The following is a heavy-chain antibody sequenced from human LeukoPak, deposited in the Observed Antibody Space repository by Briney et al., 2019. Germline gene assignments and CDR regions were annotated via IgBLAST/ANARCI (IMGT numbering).Heavy chain of an antibody. CDR3: ARHRGGSSPSVFDS. J-gene: IGHJ4*02. D-gene: IGHD2-15*01. CDR1: GGSVSSSSYY. Sequence: SETLSLTCTVSGGSVSSSSYYWGWIRQPPGKGLEWIGSVYYSGSTYYNPSFKSRVTISVDTSKNQFSLKMSSVTAADTTLFYCARHRGGSSPSVFDSWGQGTLVTVSS. CDR2: VYYSGST. V-gene: IGHV4-39*01.